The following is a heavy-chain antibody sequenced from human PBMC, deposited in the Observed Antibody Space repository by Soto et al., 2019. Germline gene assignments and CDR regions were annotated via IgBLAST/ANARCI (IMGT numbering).Heavy chain of an antibody. CDR2: IIPIFGTA. CDR3: AREGVLGALSYFDY. D-gene: IGHD1-26*01. Sequence: SVKVSCKASGGTFSSYAISWVRQAPGQGLEWMGGIIPIFGTANYTQKFQGRVTITADESTSTAYMELSSLRSEDTAVYYCAREGVLGALSYFDYWGQGTLVTVSS. V-gene: IGHV1-69*13. CDR1: GGTFSSYA. J-gene: IGHJ4*02.